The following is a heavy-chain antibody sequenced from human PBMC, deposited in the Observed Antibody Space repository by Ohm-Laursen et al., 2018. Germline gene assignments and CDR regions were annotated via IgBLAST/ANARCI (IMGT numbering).Heavy chain of an antibody. CDR1: GFSFSADW. V-gene: IGHV3-7*03. CDR3: AKEARWLPVFDI. Sequence: SLRLSCAASGFSFSADWMYWVRQAPGKGLEWVANIKQDGSEKYYVDSVKGRFTISRDNAKNSLYLQMNSLRAEDTALYYCAKEARWLPVFDIWGQGTLVTVSS. J-gene: IGHJ4*02. D-gene: IGHD4-23*01. CDR2: IKQDGSEK.